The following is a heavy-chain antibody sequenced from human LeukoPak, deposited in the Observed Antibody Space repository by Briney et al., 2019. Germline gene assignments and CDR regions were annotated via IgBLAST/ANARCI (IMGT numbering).Heavy chain of an antibody. CDR2: ISAYNGNT. CDR3: ARQRYSSSWYGDNYYYYGMDV. CDR1: GYTFTSYG. J-gene: IGHJ6*02. Sequence: ASVKVSCKASGYTFTSYGISWVRQAPGQGLEWMGWISAYNGNTNYAQKLQGRVTMTTDTSTSTAYMELRSLRSDDTAVYYCARQRYSSSWYGDNYYYYGMDVWGQGTTVTVSS. D-gene: IGHD6-13*01. V-gene: IGHV1-18*01.